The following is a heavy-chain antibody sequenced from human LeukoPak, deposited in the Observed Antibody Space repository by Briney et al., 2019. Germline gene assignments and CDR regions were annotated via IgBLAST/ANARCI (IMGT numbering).Heavy chain of an antibody. J-gene: IGHJ4*02. CDR2: IYSGGST. V-gene: IGHV3-NL1*01. CDR1: GFTFSSYG. Sequence: PGRSLRLSCAASGFTFSSYGMHWVRQAPGKGLEWVSVIYSGGSTYYADSVKGRFTISRHNSKNTLYLQMDSLRDEDTAVYYCARGDFWSGYYTGLYWGQGTLVTVSS. CDR3: ARGDFWSGYYTGLY. D-gene: IGHD3-3*01.